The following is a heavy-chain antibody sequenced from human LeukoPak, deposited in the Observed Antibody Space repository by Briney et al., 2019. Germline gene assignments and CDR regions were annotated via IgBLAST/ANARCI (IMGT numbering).Heavy chain of an antibody. J-gene: IGHJ4*02. CDR1: GGSISSDSHY. D-gene: IGHD1-26*01. CDR3: AGHLYSESYYF. Sequence: SETLSLTCTVSGGSISSDSHYWGWIRQTPGKGLEWIGSIHYRGNTYNNPSLKSRVTLSVDTSKSQFSLKLSSVTAADTAVYYCAGHLYSESYYFWGPGTLVTVSS. CDR2: IHYRGNT. V-gene: IGHV4-39*01.